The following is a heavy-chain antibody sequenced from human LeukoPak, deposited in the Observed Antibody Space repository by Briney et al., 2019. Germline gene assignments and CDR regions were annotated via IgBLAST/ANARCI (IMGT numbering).Heavy chain of an antibody. J-gene: IGHJ4*02. D-gene: IGHD3-22*01. Sequence: GGSLRLSCAASGFTFDDYGMHWVRQAPGKGLEWVAVISHDGSNAYYADSVKGRFTISRDNSKNTLYLQMSSLRAEDTAVYYCAKTHYYDSSGVPGDYWGQGTLVTVSS. CDR1: GFTFDDYG. CDR3: AKTHYYDSSGVPGDY. CDR2: ISHDGSNA. V-gene: IGHV3-30*18.